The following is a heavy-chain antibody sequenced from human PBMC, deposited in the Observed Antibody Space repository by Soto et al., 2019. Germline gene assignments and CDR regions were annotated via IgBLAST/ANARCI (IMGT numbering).Heavy chain of an antibody. CDR3: AHSRNLIPKDAQVGDFDS. Sequence: QITLKESGPTLVKPTQPLTLTCSFSGFSLTTDGEGVGWVRQTPGEALEWLALIYWDDDERYSPSLKTRLTITKDTSKNQVVLIMTNMAPMDTATYYSAHSRNLIPKDAQVGDFDSRDQGTLVTVSS. CDR2: IYWDDDE. D-gene: IGHD3-16*01. CDR1: GFSLTTDGEG. J-gene: IGHJ4*02. V-gene: IGHV2-5*02.